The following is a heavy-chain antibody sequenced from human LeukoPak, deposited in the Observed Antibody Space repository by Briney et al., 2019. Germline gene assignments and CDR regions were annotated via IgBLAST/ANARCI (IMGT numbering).Heavy chain of an antibody. CDR3: ARRYSTSSYWYFDL. J-gene: IGHJ2*01. V-gene: IGHV1-18*01. CDR1: GYTFTSYG. CDR2: ISAYNGNT. D-gene: IGHD2-2*01. Sequence: GASVKVSCKASGYTFTSYGISWVRQAPGQGLEWVGWISAYNGNTNYAQKLQGRVTMTTDTSTSTAYMELRSLRSDDTAVYYCARRYSTSSYWYFDLWGRGTLVTVSS.